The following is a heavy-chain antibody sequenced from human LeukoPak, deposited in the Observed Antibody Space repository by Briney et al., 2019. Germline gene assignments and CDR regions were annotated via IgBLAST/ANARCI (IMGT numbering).Heavy chain of an antibody. CDR1: GLTVRNFG. J-gene: IGHJ6*02. V-gene: IGHV3-33*01. Sequence: GKSRRLSCGECGLTVRNFGMRGVRKTTGKGLEWVAVIWYDGNNQYYADSVKGRFSISRDNSKNTLYLQMNSLRAEDTAVYPCAREDGGMDVWGQGTTVTVSS. CDR2: IWYDGNNQ. CDR3: AREDGGMDV.